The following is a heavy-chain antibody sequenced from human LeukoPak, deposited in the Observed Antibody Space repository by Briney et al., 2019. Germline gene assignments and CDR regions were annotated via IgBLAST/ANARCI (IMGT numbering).Heavy chain of an antibody. CDR2: ISGSGDAS. Sequence: QPGGSLRLSCGASGFIFTSSAMTWVRQAPGKGLEWVTTISGSGDASYYADSVKGRFTTSRDSSKSTVYLQMNSLRAEDTAVYYCAKGNWGSYDSWGQGTLVTVSS. J-gene: IGHJ5*01. CDR1: GFIFTSSA. CDR3: AKGNWGSYDS. V-gene: IGHV3-23*01. D-gene: IGHD7-27*01.